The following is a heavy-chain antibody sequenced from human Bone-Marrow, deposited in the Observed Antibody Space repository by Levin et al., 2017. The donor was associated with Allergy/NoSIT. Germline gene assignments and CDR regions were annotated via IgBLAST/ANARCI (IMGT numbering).Heavy chain of an antibody. Sequence: AGGSLRLSCAASGFTFSSYAMHWVRQAPGKGLEWVAVISYDGSNKYYADSVKGRFTISRDNSKNTLYLQMNSLRAEDTAVYYCATGAGTVDYYYGMDVWGQGATVTVSS. V-gene: IGHV3-30-3*01. D-gene: IGHD6-19*01. CDR1: GFTFSSYA. CDR2: ISYDGSNK. J-gene: IGHJ6*02. CDR3: ATGAGTVDYYYGMDV.